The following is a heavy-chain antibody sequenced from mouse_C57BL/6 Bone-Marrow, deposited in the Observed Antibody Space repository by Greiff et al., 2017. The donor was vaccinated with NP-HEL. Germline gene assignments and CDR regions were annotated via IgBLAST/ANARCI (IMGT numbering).Heavy chain of an antibody. Sequence: SGAELVRPGASVTLSCKASGYTFTDYEMHWVKQTPVHGLEWIGAIDPETGGTAYNQKFKGKAILTADKSSSTAYMELRSLTSEDSAVYYCTRGAYYYGSSWYFDVWGTGTTVTVSS. CDR1: GYTFTDYE. J-gene: IGHJ1*03. V-gene: IGHV1-15*01. CDR3: TRGAYYYGSSWYFDV. CDR2: IDPETGGT. D-gene: IGHD1-1*01.